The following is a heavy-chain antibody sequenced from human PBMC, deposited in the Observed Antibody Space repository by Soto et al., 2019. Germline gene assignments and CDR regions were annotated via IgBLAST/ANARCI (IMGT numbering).Heavy chain of an antibody. CDR1: GGTFSSYT. V-gene: IGHV1-69*04. CDR2: IIPILGIA. CDR3: ARDRAHCSSTSCYREAFDI. Sequence: ASVKVSCKASGGTFSSYTISWVRQAPGQGLEWMGRIIPILGIANYAQKFQGRVTITADKSTSTAYMELSSLRSEDTAVYYCARDRAHCSSTSCYREAFDIWGQGTMVTVSS. J-gene: IGHJ3*02. D-gene: IGHD2-2*02.